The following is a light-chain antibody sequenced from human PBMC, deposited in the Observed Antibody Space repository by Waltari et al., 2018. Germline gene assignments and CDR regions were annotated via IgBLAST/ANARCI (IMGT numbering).Light chain of an antibody. V-gene: IGLV2-11*01. J-gene: IGLJ2*01. CDR3: CSYAGSYTFGV. CDR1: SSDVGGYNY. Sequence: QSALTQPRSVSGSPGQSVTISCTGTSSDVGGYNYVSWYQQHPGKAPKLIICGINKRPSGGPDRFSGSKSGNTASLTISGLQAEDEADYYCCSYAGSYTFGVFGGGTKVTVL. CDR2: GIN.